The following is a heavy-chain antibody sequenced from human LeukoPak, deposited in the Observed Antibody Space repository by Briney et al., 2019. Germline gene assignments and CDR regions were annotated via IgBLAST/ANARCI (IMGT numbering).Heavy chain of an antibody. J-gene: IGHJ4*02. D-gene: IGHD3-22*01. V-gene: IGHV3-53*01. CDR1: GFPVSSNY. CDR2: IYSGGST. Sequence: PGGSLRLSCAASGFPVSSNYMSWVRQAPGKGLEWVSVIYSGGSTYYADSVKGRFTISRDNSKNTLYLQMNSLRAEDTAAYYCARDFRGSSGYIYYFGYWGQGTLVTVSS. CDR3: ARDFRGSSGYIYYFGY.